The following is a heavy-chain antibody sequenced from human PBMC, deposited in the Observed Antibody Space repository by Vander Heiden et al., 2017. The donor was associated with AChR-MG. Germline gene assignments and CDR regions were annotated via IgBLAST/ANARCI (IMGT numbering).Heavy chain of an antibody. CDR2: ISAYNDKR. D-gene: IGHD1-26*01. J-gene: IGHJ5*02. CDR1: GYEFSNYG. CDR3: ARDLGSQGVWWFDP. V-gene: IGHV1-18*01. Sequence: QVQLLQSGAEGKDPGASVRLSCQTSGYEFSNYGISWVRQAPGQGLEWVGWISAYNDKRKYSRKLQGRVSLTTDMFTSTVYMDLRSVTYDDTAVYYCARDLGSQGVWWFDPWGQGTLVTVSS.